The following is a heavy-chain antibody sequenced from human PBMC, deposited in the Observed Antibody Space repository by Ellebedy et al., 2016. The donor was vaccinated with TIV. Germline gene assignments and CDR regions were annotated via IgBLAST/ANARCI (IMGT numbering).Heavy chain of an antibody. D-gene: IGHD1-14*01. Sequence: GGSLRLSXAASGFTFDAYSMNWVRQAPGRGLEWISYITTSGGNTYYADSVKGRFTISRDNAKNALYLQLNSLRAEDTAVYYSARDSPREESIDYWGQGTLVSVSS. CDR1: GFTFDAYS. CDR3: ARDSPREESIDY. CDR2: ITTSGGNT. V-gene: IGHV3-48*01. J-gene: IGHJ4*02.